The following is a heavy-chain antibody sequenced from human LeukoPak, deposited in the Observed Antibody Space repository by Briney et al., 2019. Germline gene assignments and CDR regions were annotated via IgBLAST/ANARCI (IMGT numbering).Heavy chain of an antibody. J-gene: IGHJ5*02. CDR1: GFTFSTYI. Sequence: GGSLRLSCAASGFTFSTYIMNWVRQTPGKGLEWVSSIGTSTSYIYYADSVKGRFTVSRDNSKNTLYLQMNSLRAEDTAVYYCARDLSYSSSWEYNWFDAWGQGTLVTVSS. CDR2: IGTSTSYI. CDR3: ARDLSYSSSWEYNWFDA. V-gene: IGHV3-21*01. D-gene: IGHD6-13*01.